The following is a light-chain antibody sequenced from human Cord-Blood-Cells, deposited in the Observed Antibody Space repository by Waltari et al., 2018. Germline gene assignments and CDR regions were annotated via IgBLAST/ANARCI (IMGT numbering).Light chain of an antibody. J-gene: IGLJ2*01. CDR2: GKN. Sequence: SSELTQDPAVSVALGQTVRITCQGDSLRSYYDSWYQQKPGQAPVLVIYGKNNRPSGIPDRFSGSSSGNTASLTITGAQAEDEADYYCNSRDSSGTVVFGGGTKLTVL. V-gene: IGLV3-19*01. CDR1: SLRSYY. CDR3: NSRDSSGTVV.